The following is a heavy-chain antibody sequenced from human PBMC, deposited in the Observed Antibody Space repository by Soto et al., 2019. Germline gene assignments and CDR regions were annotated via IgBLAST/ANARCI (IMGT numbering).Heavy chain of an antibody. Sequence: EVHLLESGGGLVKPGGSLRLSCAASGFVFSSYSMSWARQAPGKGLEWVSVISGSGDSSYYANSVKGRFTISRDNSKNMLYLEMGSLRDEDTAVYYYANGIVEGRRHYYAMDVWGQGTPVVVSS. V-gene: IGHV3-23*01. CDR3: ANGIVEGRRHYYAMDV. J-gene: IGHJ6*02. CDR1: GFVFSSYS. D-gene: IGHD3-22*01. CDR2: ISGSGDSS.